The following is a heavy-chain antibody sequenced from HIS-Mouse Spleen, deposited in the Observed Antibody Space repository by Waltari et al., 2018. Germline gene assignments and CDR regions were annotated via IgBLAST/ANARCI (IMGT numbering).Heavy chain of an antibody. CDR1: GGSISRRSYY. J-gene: IGHJ2*01. CDR2: IYYSGST. CDR3: AREIPYSSSWYDWYFDL. D-gene: IGHD6-13*01. V-gene: IGHV4-39*07. Sequence: QLQLQESGPGLVKPSATLSLTCTVPGGSISRRSYYLGWIRQPPGKGLEWIGSIYYSGSTYYNPSLKSRVTISVDTSKNQFSLKLSSVTAADTAVYYCAREIPYSSSWYDWYFDLWGRGTLVTVSS.